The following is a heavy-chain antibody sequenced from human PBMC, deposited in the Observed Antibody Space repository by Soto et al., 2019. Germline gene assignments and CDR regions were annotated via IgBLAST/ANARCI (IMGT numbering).Heavy chain of an antibody. CDR2: ISSSSSYI. CDR1: GFTFSSYS. V-gene: IGHV3-21*01. CDR3: ARDLAVAGTQRYGMDV. D-gene: IGHD6-19*01. J-gene: IGHJ6*02. Sequence: EVQLVESGGGLVKPGGSLRLSCAASGFTFSSYSMNWVRQAPGKGLEWVSSISSSSSYIYYADSVKGRFTISRDNAKNSLYLQMNSRRAEDTAVYYCARDLAVAGTQRYGMDVWGQGTTVTVSS.